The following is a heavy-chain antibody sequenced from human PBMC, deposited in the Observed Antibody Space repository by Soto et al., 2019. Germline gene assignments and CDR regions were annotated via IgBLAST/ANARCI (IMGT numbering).Heavy chain of an antibody. D-gene: IGHD4-4*01. V-gene: IGHV3-48*03. CDR3: ARKGHSAYFDY. Sequence: PGGSLRLSCSASGFIFNNYEINWVRQAPGKGLEWVSYITATSSIKAYADSVKGRFTISRDNAKNSLYLQLKSLRAEDTAAYYCARKGHSAYFDYWGQGTLVTVSS. CDR2: ITATSSIK. J-gene: IGHJ4*02. CDR1: GFIFNNYE.